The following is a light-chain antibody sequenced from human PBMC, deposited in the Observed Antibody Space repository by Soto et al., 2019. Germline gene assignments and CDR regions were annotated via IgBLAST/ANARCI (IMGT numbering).Light chain of an antibody. J-gene: IGKJ1*01. CDR2: AAS. Sequence: DIQLTQAPSFLSASVGDRVTITCRASQGISTNLAWYQQKSGKAPKILIYAASTLQSGVPSRFSGSGSATEFTLTISSLQPEDFATYYCQQFHRYPRTFGQGTKVDIK. V-gene: IGKV1-9*01. CDR1: QGISTN. CDR3: QQFHRYPRT.